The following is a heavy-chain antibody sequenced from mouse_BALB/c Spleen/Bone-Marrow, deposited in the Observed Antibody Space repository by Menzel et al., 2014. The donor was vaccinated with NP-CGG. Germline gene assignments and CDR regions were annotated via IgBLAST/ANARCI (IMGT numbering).Heavy chain of an antibody. CDR2: INPYNDGT. CDR1: GYTFTSYV. J-gene: IGHJ1*01. Sequence: VQLQQSGPELVKPGASVKMSCKASGYTFTSYVMHWVKQKPGQGLEWIGYINPYNDGTKYNEKFKGKATLTSDKPSSTAYMELSSLTSEDSAVYYCARDGNPYWYFDVWGAGTTVTVSS. CDR3: ARDGNPYWYFDV. V-gene: IGHV1-14*01. D-gene: IGHD2-1*01.